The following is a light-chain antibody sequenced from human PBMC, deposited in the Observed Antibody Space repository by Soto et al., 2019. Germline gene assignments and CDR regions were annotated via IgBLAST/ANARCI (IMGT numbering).Light chain of an antibody. V-gene: IGKV3-15*01. CDR1: QSVSTN. CDR3: QQYHACPPP. Sequence: EIVMTQSPGTLSLSPGERATLSCRASQSVSTNLAWYQQIPGQAPRLLIYGASTRATGIPARFSGSGSGTEFTLAISSLQSEDFAVYYCQQYHACPPPFGLGPKVDIK. CDR2: GAS. J-gene: IGKJ1*01.